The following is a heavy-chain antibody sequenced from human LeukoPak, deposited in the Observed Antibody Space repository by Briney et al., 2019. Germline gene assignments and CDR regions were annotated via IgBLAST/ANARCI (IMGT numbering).Heavy chain of an antibody. CDR3: ARDLSPIVVVPAAIGFLGFDP. J-gene: IGHJ5*02. CDR2: INPSGGMT. Sequence: ASLRDSSMASGDTFTSYYIHSVRPAPEEGLEWMALINPSGGMTSYAQKFQGRVTMTRDMSTSRVYIELSSLRSEDTAVYYCARDLSPIVVVPAAIGFLGFDPWGQGTLVTVSS. V-gene: IGHV1-46*01. CDR1: GDTFTSYY. D-gene: IGHD2-2*01.